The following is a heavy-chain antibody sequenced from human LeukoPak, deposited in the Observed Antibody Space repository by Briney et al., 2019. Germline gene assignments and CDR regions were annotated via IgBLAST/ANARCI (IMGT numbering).Heavy chain of an antibody. CDR2: IYYSGST. J-gene: IGHJ6*04. Sequence: PSETLSLTCTVSGGSINSYYWSWIRQPPGKGLEWIGYIYYSGSTNYNPSLKSRVTISVDTSKNQFSLRLSSVTAADTAVYYCAREWDSLWFAEADVWGKGTTVTISS. CDR3: AREWDSLWFAEADV. CDR1: GGSINSYY. V-gene: IGHV4-59*12. D-gene: IGHD3-10*01.